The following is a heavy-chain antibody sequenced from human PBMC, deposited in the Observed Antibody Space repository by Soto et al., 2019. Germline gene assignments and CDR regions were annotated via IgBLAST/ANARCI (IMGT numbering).Heavy chain of an antibody. CDR1: GGAISSYY. CDR2: IYYSRST. Sequence: QVQLQESGPELVKPSETLSLTCTVSGGAISSYYWSWIRQPPGKGLEWIGYIYYSRSTNYNPSLKSRVTISVDTSKNQFSLKLSSVTAADTAVYYCARLNWYFDLWGRGTLVTVSS. V-gene: IGHV4-59*08. CDR3: ARLNWYFDL. J-gene: IGHJ2*01.